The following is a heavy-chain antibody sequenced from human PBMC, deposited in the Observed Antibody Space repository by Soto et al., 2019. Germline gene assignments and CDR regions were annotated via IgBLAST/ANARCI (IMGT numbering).Heavy chain of an antibody. D-gene: IGHD4-17*01. J-gene: IGHJ4*02. Sequence: QLQLQESGSGLVKPSQTLSLTCAVSGGSISSGGYSWSWIRQPPGKGLEWIGYIYHSGSTYYNPSLXXXVXXSVDRSKTQFSLKLSSVTAADTAVYYCASGPIGDYTDGFDYWGQGTLVTVSS. V-gene: IGHV4-30-2*01. CDR1: GGSISSGGYS. CDR2: IYHSGST. CDR3: ASGPIGDYTDGFDY.